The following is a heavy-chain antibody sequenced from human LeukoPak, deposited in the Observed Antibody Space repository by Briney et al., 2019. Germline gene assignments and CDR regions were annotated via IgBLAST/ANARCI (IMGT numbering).Heavy chain of an antibody. CDR3: AIKLSSGGF. Sequence: VKVSCKASGGIFSSYAISWVRQAPGQGLEWMGWVNPNSANTAYAQKFQGRVTMTRNTSISTAYMELSSLRSEDTAVYYCAIKLSSGGFWGQGTLVTVSS. V-gene: IGHV1-8*02. CDR2: VNPNSANT. D-gene: IGHD1-26*01. CDR1: GGIFSSYA. J-gene: IGHJ4*02.